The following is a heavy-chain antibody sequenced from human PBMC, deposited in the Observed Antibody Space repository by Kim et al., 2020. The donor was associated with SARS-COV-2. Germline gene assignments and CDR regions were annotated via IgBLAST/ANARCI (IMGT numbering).Heavy chain of an antibody. D-gene: IGHD3-10*01. J-gene: IGHJ4*02. CDR1: GFTFSSYW. Sequence: GGSLRLSCAASGFTFSSYWMQWVRQTPGKGLVWVSRINSDGRSTSYADSVQGRFTISRDNARNTLYLQMSSLRAEDTAVYYCVRDGISVVRGLSGFDYWGRGILVAVSS. CDR3: VRDGISVVRGLSGFDY. V-gene: IGHV3-74*01. CDR2: INSDGRST.